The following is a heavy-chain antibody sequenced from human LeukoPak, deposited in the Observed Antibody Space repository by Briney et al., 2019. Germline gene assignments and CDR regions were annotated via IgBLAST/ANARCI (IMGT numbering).Heavy chain of an antibody. J-gene: IGHJ4*02. CDR2: IRYDGSNK. CDR3: AKDRPIAAAGAFDY. V-gene: IGHV3-30*02. CDR1: GFTFSSYG. Sequence: GGSLRLSCAASGFTFSSYGMHWVRQAPGKGLEWVAFIRYDGSNKYYADSVKGRFTISRDNSKNTLYLQMNSLRAEDTAVYYCAKDRPIAAAGAFDYWGQGTLVTVSS. D-gene: IGHD6-13*01.